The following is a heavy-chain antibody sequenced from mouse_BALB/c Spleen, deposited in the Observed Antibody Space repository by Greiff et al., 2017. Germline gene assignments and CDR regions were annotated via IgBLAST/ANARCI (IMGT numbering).Heavy chain of an antibody. CDR2: IYPYNGGT. CDR3: ARWGGPYAMDY. Sequence: EVQLQQSGPELVKPGASVKISCKASGYTFTDYNMHWVKQSHGKSLEWIGYIYPYNGGTGYNQKFKSKATLTVDNSSSTAYMELRSLTSEDSAVYYCARWGGPYAMDYWGQGTSVTVSS. CDR1: GYTFTDYN. V-gene: IGHV1S29*02. J-gene: IGHJ4*01.